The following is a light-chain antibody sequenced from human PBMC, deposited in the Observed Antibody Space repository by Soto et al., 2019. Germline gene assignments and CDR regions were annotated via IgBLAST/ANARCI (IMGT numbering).Light chain of an antibody. V-gene: IGKV3-20*01. Sequence: DIVLTQSPGTLSLSPGERATLSCRASQSVTSTSLAWYQQKPGQAPRLLTYGASSRATGIPDRFSGSGSGTDFTLTLSRLEPEDVAVYYCQQYGSSSWTFGQGTKVEIK. J-gene: IGKJ1*01. CDR2: GAS. CDR1: QSVTSTS. CDR3: QQYGSSSWT.